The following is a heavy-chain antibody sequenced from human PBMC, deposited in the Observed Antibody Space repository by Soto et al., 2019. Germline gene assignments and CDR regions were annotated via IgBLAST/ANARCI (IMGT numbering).Heavy chain of an antibody. Sequence: QVQLQESGPGLVKPSGTLSLTCAVSGGPISSSNWWSWVRQPPGKGLEWIGEIYHSGSTNYNPSLKSRVTISVDKSKNQFSLKLSSVTAADTAVYYCASPGGSYHSAGSFDYWGQGTLVTVSS. CDR2: IYHSGST. J-gene: IGHJ4*02. CDR3: ASPGGSYHSAGSFDY. D-gene: IGHD1-26*01. V-gene: IGHV4-4*02. CDR1: GGPISSSNW.